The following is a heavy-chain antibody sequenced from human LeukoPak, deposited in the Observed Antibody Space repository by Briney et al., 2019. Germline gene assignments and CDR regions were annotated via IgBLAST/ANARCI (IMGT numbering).Heavy chain of an antibody. CDR1: GFTFSSFA. J-gene: IGHJ4*02. CDR3: ASYIAGGVYDNPFDY. Sequence: GGALRLSCAACGFTFSSFAVSWVRQAPGKGLEWVSTISGNGNSIYYGDSVNGGFTISIDNSKNKLYLQMNSLRAEDTAVYYCASYIAGGVYDNPFDYWGPRTLGTVSS. CDR2: ISGNGNSI. D-gene: IGHD2-8*02. V-gene: IGHV3-23*01.